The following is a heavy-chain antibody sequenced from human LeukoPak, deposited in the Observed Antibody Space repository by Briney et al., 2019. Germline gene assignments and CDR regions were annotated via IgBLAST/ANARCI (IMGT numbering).Heavy chain of an antibody. CDR3: AKGGPTGSNYFDF. V-gene: IGHV3-23*01. Sequence: PGGSLRLSCAASGFTFSSYAMSWVRQAPGKGLEWVSAISGSGGSTYYADSVKGRFTVSRDNSKTTLYLQMNSLRADDTAVYYCAKGGPTGSNYFDFWGQGTLVTVSS. CDR1: GFTFSSYA. CDR2: ISGSGGST. J-gene: IGHJ4*02. D-gene: IGHD1-26*01.